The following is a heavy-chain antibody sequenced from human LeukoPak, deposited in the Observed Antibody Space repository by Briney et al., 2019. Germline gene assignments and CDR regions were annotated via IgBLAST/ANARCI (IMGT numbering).Heavy chain of an antibody. D-gene: IGHD3-10*01. J-gene: IGHJ5*02. V-gene: IGHV3-15*01. CDR1: GFTFSNAW. Sequence: GGSLRLSHAVSGFTFSNAWMSWVRQAPGKGLEWVGRIKRISDGGTTDYAAPVKGRFAISRDDSKNTLYLQMNSLKTEDTAVYYCITDWIRDVGRFDPWGQGTLVTVSS. CDR3: ITDWIRDVGRFDP. CDR2: IKRISDGGTT.